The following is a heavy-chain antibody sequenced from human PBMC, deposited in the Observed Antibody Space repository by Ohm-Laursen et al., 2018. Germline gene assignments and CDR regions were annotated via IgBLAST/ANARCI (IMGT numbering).Heavy chain of an antibody. D-gene: IGHD6-19*01. CDR2: INHSRST. J-gene: IGHJ4*02. CDR3: ARGFSGWWGRIDY. V-gene: IGHV4-34*01. CDR1: GGSFSGYY. Sequence: PSDTLSLTWAVYGGSFSGYYWNWIRQPPGKGLEWIGEINHSRSTKYNSSFKSRVTISVDTSKNQFSLKLSSVTAADTAVYYCARGFSGWWGRIDYWGQGILVTVSS.